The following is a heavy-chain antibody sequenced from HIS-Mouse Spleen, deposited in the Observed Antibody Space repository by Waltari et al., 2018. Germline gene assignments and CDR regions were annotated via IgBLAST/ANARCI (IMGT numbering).Heavy chain of an antibody. J-gene: IGHJ4*02. CDR2: INPNSGGT. D-gene: IGHD2-2*02. CDR3: ARYNALYRLYYFDY. Sequence: QVQLVQSGAEVKNPGASVKVSCKASGYTFTGYDMTWVRKAPGQGLEWMGWINPNSGGTNYAQKFQGRVTMTRDTSISTAYMELSRLRSDDTAVYYCARYNALYRLYYFDYWGQGTLVTVSS. CDR1: GYTFTGYD. V-gene: IGHV1-2*02.